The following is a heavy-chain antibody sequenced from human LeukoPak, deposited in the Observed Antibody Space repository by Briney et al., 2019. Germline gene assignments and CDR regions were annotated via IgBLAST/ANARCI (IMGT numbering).Heavy chain of an antibody. CDR2: ISSSSSYI. J-gene: IGHJ5*02. CDR1: GFTVSSNY. V-gene: IGHV3-21*01. CDR3: ARDGLYSSSWYANWFDP. D-gene: IGHD6-13*01. Sequence: GGSLRLSCAASGFTVSSNYMSWVRQAPGKGLEWVSSISSSSSYIYYADSVKGRFTISRDNAKNSLYLQMNSLRAEDTAVYYCARDGLYSSSWYANWFDPWGRGTLVTVSS.